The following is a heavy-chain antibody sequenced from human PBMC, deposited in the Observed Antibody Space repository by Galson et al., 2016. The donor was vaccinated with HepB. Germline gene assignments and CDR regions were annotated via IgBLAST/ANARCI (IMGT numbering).Heavy chain of an antibody. CDR1: GGPFSGFY. V-gene: IGHV4-34*01. CDR3: ARWPVGYCTSANCYTNDY. J-gene: IGHJ4*02. Sequence: SETLSLTCAVDGGPFSGFYWSWIRQSPGKGLEWLGEVNPGGNINYNPYLRSRVTISADTSKNQFFLILSSVTAADTAVYYCARWPVGYCTSANCYTNDYWGQGTLVTVSS. CDR2: VNPGGNI. D-gene: IGHD2-2*02.